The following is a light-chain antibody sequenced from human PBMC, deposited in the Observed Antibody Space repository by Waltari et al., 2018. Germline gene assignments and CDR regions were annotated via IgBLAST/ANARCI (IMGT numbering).Light chain of an antibody. J-gene: IGKJ4*01. CDR3: QQFGGSVT. V-gene: IGKV3-20*01. CDR1: HTISSAY. Sequence: VLTQFPGTLSLSPGEGANLSSRASHTISSAYLAWFQQKPGQAPRLLIYDSSRRATGIPDRFSGSGSGTDFTLTISRLEPEDFAVYYCQQFGGSVTFGGGTKVEIK. CDR2: DSS.